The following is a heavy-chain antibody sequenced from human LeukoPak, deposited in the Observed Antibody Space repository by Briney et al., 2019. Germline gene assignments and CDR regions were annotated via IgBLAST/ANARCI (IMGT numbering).Heavy chain of an antibody. Sequence: ASVNVSCKASGYTFTSYGISWVRQAPGQGLEWMGWISAYNGNTNYAQKLQGRVTMTTDTSTSTAYMELRSLRSDDTAVYYCARDQPRYYYGSGSYFCCDYWGQGTLVTVSS. D-gene: IGHD3-10*01. CDR3: ARDQPRYYYGSGSYFCCDY. CDR2: ISAYNGNT. J-gene: IGHJ4*02. V-gene: IGHV1-18*01. CDR1: GYTFTSYG.